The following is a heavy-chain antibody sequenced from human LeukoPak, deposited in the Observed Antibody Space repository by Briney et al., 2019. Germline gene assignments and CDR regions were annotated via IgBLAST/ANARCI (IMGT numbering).Heavy chain of an antibody. V-gene: IGHV4-4*07. CDR3: AREKDYYGSGSYYPFDY. J-gene: IGHJ4*02. Sequence: SETLSLTCTVSGGSISSYYWSWIRQPAGKGLERIGRIYTSGSTNYNPSLKSRVTMSVDTSKNQFSLKLSSVTAADTAVYYCAREKDYYGSGSYYPFDYWGQGTLVTVSS. D-gene: IGHD3-10*01. CDR2: IYTSGST. CDR1: GGSISSYY.